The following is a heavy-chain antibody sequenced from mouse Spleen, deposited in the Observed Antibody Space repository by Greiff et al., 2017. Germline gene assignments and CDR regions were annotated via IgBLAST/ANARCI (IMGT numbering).Heavy chain of an antibody. CDR2: IDPENGDT. J-gene: IGHJ4*01. D-gene: IGHD1-1*01. V-gene: IGHV14-4*01. CDR3: TTGLYGSSSHYYAMDY. CDR1: GFNIKDDY. Sequence: VQLQQSGAELVRPGASVKLSCTASGFNIKDDYMHWVKQRPEQGLEWIGWIDPENGDTEYASKFQGKATITADTSSNTAYLQLSSLTSEDTAVYYCTTGLYGSSSHYYAMDYWGQGTSVTVSS.